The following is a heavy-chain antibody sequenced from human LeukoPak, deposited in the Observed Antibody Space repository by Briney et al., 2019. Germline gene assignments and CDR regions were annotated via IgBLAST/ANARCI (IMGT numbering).Heavy chain of an antibody. D-gene: IGHD3-10*01. CDR2: INHSGST. CDR1: GGSSSGYY. J-gene: IGHJ4*02. Sequence: SETLSLTCAVYGGSSSGYYWSWIRQPPGKGLEWIGEINHSGSTNYNPSLKSRVTISVDTSKNQFSLKLSSVTAADTAVYYCARFSRYYGSGRPFDYWGQGTLVTVSS. CDR3: ARFSRYYGSGRPFDY. V-gene: IGHV4-34*01.